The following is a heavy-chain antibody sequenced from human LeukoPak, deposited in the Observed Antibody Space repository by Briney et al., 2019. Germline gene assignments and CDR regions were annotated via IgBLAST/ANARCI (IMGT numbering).Heavy chain of an antibody. CDR1: GASNNSYY. V-gene: IGHV4-4*09. CDR3: ARKAPKKGWFDP. CDR2: THPSGNT. J-gene: IGHJ5*02. Sequence: SETLSLTCTVSGASNNSYYWSWLRQPPGKGLEWIGYTHPSGNTNYSPSLKSRVTISMDTSTNQFSLKLKSVTAADTAVYFCARKAPKKGWFDPWGQGTLVTVSS.